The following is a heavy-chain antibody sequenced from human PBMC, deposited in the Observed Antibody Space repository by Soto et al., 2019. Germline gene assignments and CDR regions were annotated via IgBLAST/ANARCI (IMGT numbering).Heavy chain of an antibody. CDR1: GFTFSSYA. CDR2: ISGSGGST. J-gene: IGHJ6*02. D-gene: IGHD3-22*01. V-gene: IGHV3-23*01. CDR3: AKEGFDSSGYYYYYYGMDV. Sequence: LRLSCAASGFTFSSYAMSWVRQAPGKGLEWVSAISGSGGSTYYADSVKGRFTISRDNSKNTLYLQMNSLRAEDTAVYYCAKEGFDSSGYYYYYYGMDVWGQGTTVTVSS.